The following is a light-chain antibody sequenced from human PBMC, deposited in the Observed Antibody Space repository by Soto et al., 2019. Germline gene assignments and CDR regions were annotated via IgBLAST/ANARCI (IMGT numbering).Light chain of an antibody. V-gene: IGKV2-28*01. J-gene: IGKJ2*01. CDR1: QSLLHSNGYNY. CDR3: MQAIETLMYT. CDR2: LGS. Sequence: DLVMTQSPLSLPVTPGEPASISCRSSQSLLHSNGYNYLNWYLQKPGQSPQLLIYLGSTRASGVPDRFSGSGSGTDFTLKISRVEAEDVGVYHCMQAIETLMYTFGQGTKLEIK.